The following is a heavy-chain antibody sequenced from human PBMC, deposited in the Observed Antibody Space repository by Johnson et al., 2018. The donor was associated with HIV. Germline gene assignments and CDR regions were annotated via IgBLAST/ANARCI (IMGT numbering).Heavy chain of an antibody. CDR1: GFTFSSYW. V-gene: IGHV3-7*01. CDR3: ARGRPSGSHDAFDI. Sequence: VQLVESGGGVVQPGRSLRLSCAASGFTFSSYWMSWVRQAPGKGLEWVANIKQDGSEKYYVDSVKGRFTISRDNAKNSLYLQMNSLRAEDTAVYYCARGRPSGSHDAFDIWGQGTMVTVSS. D-gene: IGHD3-22*01. J-gene: IGHJ3*02. CDR2: IKQDGSEK.